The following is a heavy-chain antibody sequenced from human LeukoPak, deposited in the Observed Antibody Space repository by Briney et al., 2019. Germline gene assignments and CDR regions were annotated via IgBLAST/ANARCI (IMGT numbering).Heavy chain of an antibody. CDR2: ISYDGNYK. Sequence: GGSLRLSCAASGFTFSSYEMHWVRQAPGKGLEWVAVISYDGNYKYYADSVKGRFTVSRDNSKTVVYLQMTSLRAEDTAVYYCAKERGAVAAVVDYWGQGTLVTVSS. V-gene: IGHV3-30*18. J-gene: IGHJ4*02. CDR1: GFTFSSYE. D-gene: IGHD6-19*01. CDR3: AKERGAVAAVVDY.